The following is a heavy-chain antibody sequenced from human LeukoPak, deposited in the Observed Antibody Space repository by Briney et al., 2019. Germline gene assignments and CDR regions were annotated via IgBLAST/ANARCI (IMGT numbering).Heavy chain of an antibody. CDR2: ISSSGSTI. J-gene: IGHJ3*02. Sequence: GGSLRLSCAASGFTFSSYEMNWVRQAPGKGLEWVSYISSSGSTIYYADSVKGQFTISRDNAKNSLYLQMNSLRAEDTAVYYCARDLKQWLDDAFDIWGQGTMVTVSP. D-gene: IGHD6-19*01. CDR1: GFTFSSYE. CDR3: ARDLKQWLDDAFDI. V-gene: IGHV3-48*03.